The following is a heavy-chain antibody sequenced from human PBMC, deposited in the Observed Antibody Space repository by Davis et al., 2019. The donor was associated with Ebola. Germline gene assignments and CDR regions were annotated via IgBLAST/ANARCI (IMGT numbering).Heavy chain of an antibody. CDR1: GFNFGEYA. J-gene: IGHJ4*02. D-gene: IGHD6-19*01. Sequence: GGSLRLSCTASGFNFGEYALTWVRQAPGKGLEWVATIKKDGIQKYYVDSVKGRFIISRDNAKNSLYLQMNSLRDEDTAVYYCARVVSGYWGQGLLVTVSS. CDR2: IKKDGIQK. CDR3: ARVVSGY. V-gene: IGHV3-7*03.